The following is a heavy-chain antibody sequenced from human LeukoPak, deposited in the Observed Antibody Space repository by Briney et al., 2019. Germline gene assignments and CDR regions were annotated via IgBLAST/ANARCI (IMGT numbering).Heavy chain of an antibody. CDR1: GYTFTSYD. CDR2: MNPNSGNT. Sequence: ASVKVSCKASGYTFTSYDINWVRQATGQGLEWMGWMNPNSGNTGYAQKFQGRVTMTRNTSISTAYMELSSLRSEDTAVYYCARVARIYYYDSSGALGYWGQGTLVTVSS. CDR3: ARVARIYYYDSSGALGY. D-gene: IGHD3-22*01. V-gene: IGHV1-8*01. J-gene: IGHJ4*02.